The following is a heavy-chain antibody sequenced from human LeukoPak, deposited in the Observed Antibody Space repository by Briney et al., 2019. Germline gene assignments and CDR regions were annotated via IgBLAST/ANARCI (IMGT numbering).Heavy chain of an antibody. CDR2: INPNSGGT. D-gene: IGHD5-24*01. J-gene: IGHJ3*02. V-gene: IGHV1-2*02. Sequence: GASVKVSCKASGGTFSSYAISWVRQAPGQGLEWMGWINPNSGGTNYAQKFQGRVTMTRDTSISTAYMELSSLRSDDTAVYYCASSSEMATINAFDIWGHGTMVTVSS. CDR3: ASSSEMATINAFDI. CDR1: GGTFSSYA.